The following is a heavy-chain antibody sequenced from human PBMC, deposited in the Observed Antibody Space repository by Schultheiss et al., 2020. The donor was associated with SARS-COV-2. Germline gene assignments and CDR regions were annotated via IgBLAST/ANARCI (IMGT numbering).Heavy chain of an antibody. V-gene: IGHV1-3*01. CDR2: INAGNGNT. Sequence: ASVKVSCKASGYTFTSYAMHWVRQAPGQRLEWMGWINAGNGNTKYSQKFQGRVTITRDTSTSTAYMELRSLRSDDTAVYYCARDSYYDYIWGSYPLDYWGQGTLVTVSS. J-gene: IGHJ4*02. CDR3: ARDSYYDYIWGSYPLDY. D-gene: IGHD3-16*02. CDR1: GYTFTSYA.